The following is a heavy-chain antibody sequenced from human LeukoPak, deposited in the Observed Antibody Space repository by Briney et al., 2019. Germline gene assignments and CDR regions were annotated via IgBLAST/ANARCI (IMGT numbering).Heavy chain of an antibody. CDR3: AKLRGGSDDYGDQRGY. V-gene: IGHV3-23*01. Sequence: GGSLRLACVASGSTFSAFAMTWVRQAPGKGLEWVSGISVSGGSTFYADSVKGRFTISRDNSKNTLYLQMDSLRAEDTAVYFCAKLRGGSDDYGDQRGYWGQGTLVTVSS. CDR1: GSTFSAFA. D-gene: IGHD4-17*01. J-gene: IGHJ4*02. CDR2: ISVSGGST.